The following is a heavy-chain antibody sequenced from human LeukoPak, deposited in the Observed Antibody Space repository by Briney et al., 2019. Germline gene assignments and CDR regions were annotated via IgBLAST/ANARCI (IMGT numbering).Heavy chain of an antibody. CDR1: GFTFSSYA. V-gene: IGHV3-23*01. CDR3: AKTIVGVTNWFEP. Sequence: GGSLGLSCAASGFTFSSYAMSWVRQAPGKGLVWVSAISGSGGNTYSADSVKGRFTISRDNSKSTLYLQMNSLRAEDTAVYYCAKTIVGVTNWFEPWGQGTLVTGSS. J-gene: IGHJ5*02. D-gene: IGHD1-26*01. CDR2: ISGSGGNT.